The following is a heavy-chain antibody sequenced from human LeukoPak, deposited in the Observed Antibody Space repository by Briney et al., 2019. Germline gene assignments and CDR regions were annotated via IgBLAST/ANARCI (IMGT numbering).Heavy chain of an antibody. Sequence: SETLSLTCAVYGGSFSGYYWSWIRQPPGKGLEWIGEINHSGSTNYNPSLKSRVTISVDTSKNQFSLKLSSVTAADTAVYYCARAINNYDFWSGSLNWFDPWGQGTLVTVSS. D-gene: IGHD3-3*01. J-gene: IGHJ5*02. CDR3: ARAINNYDFWSGSLNWFDP. CDR2: INHSGST. CDR1: GGSFSGYY. V-gene: IGHV4-34*01.